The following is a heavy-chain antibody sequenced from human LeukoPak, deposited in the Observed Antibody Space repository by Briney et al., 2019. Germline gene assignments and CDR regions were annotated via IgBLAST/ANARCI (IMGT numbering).Heavy chain of an antibody. V-gene: IGHV3-21*01. CDR1: GFTFSSYS. CDR2: ISGSSGSI. CDR3: ARANPPAISFFEW. Sequence: KPGGSLRLSCAASGFTFSSYSMNWVRLAAGKGLEWVASISGSSGSIYYADSVKGRFTISRDNAKNSLYLQMNSLRAEDTAVYYCARANPPAISFFEWWGQGPLVSVSS. J-gene: IGHJ4*02. D-gene: IGHD3-9*01.